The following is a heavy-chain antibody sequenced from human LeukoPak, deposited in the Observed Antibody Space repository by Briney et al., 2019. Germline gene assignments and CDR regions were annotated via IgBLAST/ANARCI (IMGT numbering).Heavy chain of an antibody. Sequence: GGSLRLSCAASGFTVSSNYMSWVRQAPGKGLEWVSVIYSGGSTYYADSVKGRLTISRDNSKNTLYLQMNSLRAEDTAVYYCTTDLIQLWFHDAFDIWGQGTMVTVSS. D-gene: IGHD5-18*01. J-gene: IGHJ3*02. CDR3: TTDLIQLWFHDAFDI. CDR1: GFTVSSNY. V-gene: IGHV3-53*01. CDR2: IYSGGST.